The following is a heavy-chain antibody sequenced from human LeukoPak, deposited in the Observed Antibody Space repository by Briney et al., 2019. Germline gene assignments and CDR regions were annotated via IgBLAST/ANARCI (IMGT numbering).Heavy chain of an antibody. V-gene: IGHV3-23*01. J-gene: IGHJ4*02. CDR1: GFTFSSYA. CDR2: ISGSGGST. CDR3: ATSYYDSSGYLFDY. Sequence: PGGSLRLSCAASGFTFSSYAMSWVRQAPGKGLEWVSAISGSGGSTYYADSVKGRFTISRGNSKNTLYLQMNSLRAEDTAVYYCATSYYDSSGYLFDYRGQGTLVTVSS. D-gene: IGHD3-22*01.